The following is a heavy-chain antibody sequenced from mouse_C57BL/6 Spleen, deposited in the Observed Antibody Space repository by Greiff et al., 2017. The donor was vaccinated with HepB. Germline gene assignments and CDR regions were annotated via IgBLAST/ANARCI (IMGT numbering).Heavy chain of an antibody. D-gene: IGHD1-1*01. CDR2: IDPETGGT. CDR3: TRFDYYGSSYWYFDV. Sequence: QVQLQQPGAELVKPGASVKMSCKASGYTFTDYEMHWVKQTPVHGLEWIGAIDPETGGTAYNQKFKGKAILTADKSSSTAYMELRSLTSEDSAVYYCTRFDYYGSSYWYFDVWGTGTTVTVSS. J-gene: IGHJ1*03. V-gene: IGHV1-15*01. CDR1: GYTFTDYE.